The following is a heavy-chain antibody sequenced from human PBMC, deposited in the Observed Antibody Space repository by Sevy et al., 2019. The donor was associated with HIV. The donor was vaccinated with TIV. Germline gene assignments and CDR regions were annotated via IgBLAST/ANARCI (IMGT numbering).Heavy chain of an antibody. D-gene: IGHD5-18*01. V-gene: IGHV3-23*01. CDR1: GFTFSSYA. J-gene: IGHJ4*02. CDR3: AKGSGRGYSYGYVDY. CDR2: ISGSGGST. Sequence: GGSLRLSCAASGFTFSSYAMSWVRQAPGKGLEWVSAISGSGGSTYYADSVKGPFTISRDNSKNALYLQMNSLRAEDTAVYYCAKGSGRGYSYGYVDYWGQGTLVTVSS.